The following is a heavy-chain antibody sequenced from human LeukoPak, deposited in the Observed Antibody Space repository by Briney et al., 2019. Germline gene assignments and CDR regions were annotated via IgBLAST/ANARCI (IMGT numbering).Heavy chain of an antibody. CDR1: GFTFSSYA. CDR2: ISGSGGST. V-gene: IGHV3-23*01. CDR3: AKVGDILLMVYAVLGYYFDY. Sequence: GGSLRLSCAASGFTFSSYAMSWVRQAPGKGLEWVSAISGSGGSTYYADSVKGRFTISRDNSKNTLYLQMNSLRAEDTAVYYCAKVGDILLMVYAVLGYYFDYWGQGTLVTVSS. J-gene: IGHJ4*02. D-gene: IGHD2-8*01.